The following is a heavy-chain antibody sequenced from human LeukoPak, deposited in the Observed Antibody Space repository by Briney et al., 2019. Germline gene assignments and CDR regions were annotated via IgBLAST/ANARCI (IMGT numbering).Heavy chain of an antibody. CDR1: GGSISSYY. CDR3: AGYCSSTSCYRPSPWFDP. D-gene: IGHD2-2*01. V-gene: IGHV4-4*07. Sequence: SETLSLTCTVSGGSISSYYWSWIRQPAGKGLEWIGRIYTSGSTNYNPSLKSRVTMSVDTSKNQFSLKLSSVTAADTAVYYCAGYCSSTSCYRPSPWFDPWGQGTLVTVSS. J-gene: IGHJ5*02. CDR2: IYTSGST.